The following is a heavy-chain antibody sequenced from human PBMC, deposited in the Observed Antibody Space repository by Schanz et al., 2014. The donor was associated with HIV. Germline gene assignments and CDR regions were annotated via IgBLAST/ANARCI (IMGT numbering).Heavy chain of an antibody. CDR2: ISAHNGNT. V-gene: IGHV1-18*01. CDR3: ARAYDRSGYYYGY. Sequence: QVQLVQSGAEVKKPGASVKVSCKASGYSFSTYGISWVRQAPGQGLEWMGGISAHNGNTKYVQKLQGRVTMTTDTSTSTAYMELRSLRSDDTAVYYCARAYDRSGYYYGYWGQGTLVTVSS. J-gene: IGHJ4*02. CDR1: GYSFSTYG. D-gene: IGHD3-22*01.